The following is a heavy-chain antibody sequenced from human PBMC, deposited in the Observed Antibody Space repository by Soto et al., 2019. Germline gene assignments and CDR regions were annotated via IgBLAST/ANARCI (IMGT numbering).Heavy chain of an antibody. CDR3: AKWSGFGDL. V-gene: IGHV3-23*01. J-gene: IGHJ4*02. D-gene: IGHD3-10*01. CDR2: ITRSAVLS. Sequence: DVQLLESGGGLVQPGGSLRLSCEASGFDFSSYSITWVRQAPGKGLEYVSGITRSAVLSFYADSVRGRFTVSRDNFKNTAYLEMNNLRVEDTAVYYCAKWSGFGDLWGQGTLVTVSS. CDR1: GFDFSSYS.